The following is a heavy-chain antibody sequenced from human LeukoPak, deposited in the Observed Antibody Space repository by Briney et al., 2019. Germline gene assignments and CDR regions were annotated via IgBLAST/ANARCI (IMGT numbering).Heavy chain of an antibody. D-gene: IGHD3-3*01. CDR1: GYTFTGYY. CDR2: INPNSGGT. V-gene: IGHV1-2*02. Sequence: ASVKVSCKASGYTFTGYYMHWVRQPPGQGLEWMGWINPNSGGTNYAQKFQGRVTMTRDTSISTAYMELSRLRADDTAVYYCARDLYDFWSDYYYYYMDVWGKGTTVTVSS. CDR3: ARDLYDFWSDYYYYYMDV. J-gene: IGHJ6*03.